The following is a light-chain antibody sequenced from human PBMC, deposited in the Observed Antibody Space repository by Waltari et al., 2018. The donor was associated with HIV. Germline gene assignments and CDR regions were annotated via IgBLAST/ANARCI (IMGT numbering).Light chain of an antibody. CDR2: DDD. Sequence: SYVLTQSPSVSLAPGRTARITCGGNNLGSKRVHWYQQKPGQAPVLVLYDDDDRPSVIPERLSGTTSENRAILTISGVEVGDEADYYCQVWDSNSDQVVFGGGTRLTVL. CDR1: NLGSKR. J-gene: IGLJ2*01. V-gene: IGLV3-21*01. CDR3: QVWDSNSDQVV.